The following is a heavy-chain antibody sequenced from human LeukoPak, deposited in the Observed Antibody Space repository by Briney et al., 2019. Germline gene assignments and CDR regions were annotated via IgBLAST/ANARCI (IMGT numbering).Heavy chain of an antibody. J-gene: IGHJ5*02. CDR2: INPNSGGT. V-gene: IGHV1-2*06. CDR3: ARDRVAAAHFVSHRGWFDP. CDR1: GYTFTGYY. D-gene: IGHD6-13*01. Sequence: ASVKISCKASGYTFTGYYMHWVRQAPGQGLEWMGRINPNSGGTNYAQKLQGRVTMTRDTSISTAYMELSRLRSDDTAVYYCARDRVAAAHFVSHRGWFDPWGQGTLVTVSS.